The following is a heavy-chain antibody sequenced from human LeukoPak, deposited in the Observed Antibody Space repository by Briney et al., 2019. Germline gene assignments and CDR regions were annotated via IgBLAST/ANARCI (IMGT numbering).Heavy chain of an antibody. V-gene: IGHV4-34*01. CDR1: GGSFSGYY. CDR2: INHSGST. J-gene: IGHJ4*02. Sequence: PSETLSLTCAVYGGSFSGYYWSWIRQPPGKGLEWIGEINHSGSTNYHPSLKSRVTISVDTSKNQFSLKLSSVTAADTAVYYCARGRRGSGKGFFDYWGQGTLVTVSS. D-gene: IGHD3-10*01. CDR3: ARGRRGSGKGFFDY.